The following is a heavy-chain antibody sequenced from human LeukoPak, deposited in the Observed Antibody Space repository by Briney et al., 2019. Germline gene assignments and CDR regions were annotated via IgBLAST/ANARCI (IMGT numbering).Heavy chain of an antibody. CDR3: AKDTATKIVVITYDAFDI. D-gene: IGHD3-22*01. Sequence: PGGSLRLSCAASGFTFSSYWMSWVRQAPGKGLEWVANIKQDGSEKYYVDSVKGRFTISRDNAKNTLYLQMNSLRAEDTAVYYCAKDTATKIVVITYDAFDIWGQGTMVTVSS. J-gene: IGHJ3*02. V-gene: IGHV3-7*03. CDR2: IKQDGSEK. CDR1: GFTFSSYW.